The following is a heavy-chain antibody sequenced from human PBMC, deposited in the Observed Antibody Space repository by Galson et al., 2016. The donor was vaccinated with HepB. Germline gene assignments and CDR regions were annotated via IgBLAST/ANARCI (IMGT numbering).Heavy chain of an antibody. V-gene: IGHV3-11*06. CDR2: ISSRSTYT. CDR1: GFTFSDYY. CDR3: ARPRAQPDDALDI. J-gene: IGHJ3*02. Sequence: SLRLSCAASGFTFSDYYLTWIRQAPGKGLEWVSYISSRSTYTSYADSVKGRFTISRDNAKNSLYLQMNSLRAEDTAVYYCARPRAQPDDALDIWGQGTMVTVSS.